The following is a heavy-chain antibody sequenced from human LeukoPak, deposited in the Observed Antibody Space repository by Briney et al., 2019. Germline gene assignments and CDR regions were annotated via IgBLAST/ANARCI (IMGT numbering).Heavy chain of an antibody. V-gene: IGHV4-39*07. CDR3: ARGSDVVVPAAISSDYYYYGMDV. CDR2: IYDSGST. D-gene: IGHD2-2*02. CDR1: GGSIRSSYYY. J-gene: IGHJ6*02. Sequence: SETLSLTCTVSGGSIRSSYYYWGWIRQPPGKGLEWIGSIYDSGSTYYNPSLKSRVTISVDTSKNQFSLKLSSVTAADTAVYYCARGSDVVVPAAISSDYYYYGMDVWGQGTTVTASS.